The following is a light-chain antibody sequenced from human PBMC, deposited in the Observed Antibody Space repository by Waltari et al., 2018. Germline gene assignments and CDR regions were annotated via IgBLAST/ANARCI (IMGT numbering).Light chain of an antibody. CDR2: DVT. V-gene: IGLV2-14*03. CDR1: RSDVGRYNF. Sequence: QSALTQPASVSGSPGQSITISCTGSRSDVGRYNFVSWYQQPPGKAPKLMIYDVTDRPSGVSNRFSGSKSGNTASLTISGLQPEDEADYYCSSHTTSSTLVFGGGTRVTVL. CDR3: SSHTTSSTLV. J-gene: IGLJ3*02.